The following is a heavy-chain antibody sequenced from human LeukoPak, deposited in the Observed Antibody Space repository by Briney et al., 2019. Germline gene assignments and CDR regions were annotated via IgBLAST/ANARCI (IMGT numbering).Heavy chain of an antibody. CDR2: IFYSGST. CDR3: TRDYYYYYMDV. CDR1: GGSISTSNYY. V-gene: IGHV4-39*01. Sequence: PSETLSLTCTVSGGSISTSNYYWGWVRQPPGKGLEWIGNIFYSGSTYYSPSLKSRVTISVDTSKNQFSLKLSSVTAADTAVYYCTRDYYYYYMDVWGKGTTVTISS. J-gene: IGHJ6*03.